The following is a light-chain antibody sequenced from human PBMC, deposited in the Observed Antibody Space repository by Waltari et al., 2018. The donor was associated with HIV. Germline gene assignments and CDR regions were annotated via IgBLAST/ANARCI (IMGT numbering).Light chain of an antibody. CDR1: QSVGSN. CDR3: HQYNNWPPWT. Sequence: ETVMTQSPATRSVSPGERATLSCWASQSVGSNLAWYQPKPGQAPRLLIYGASTRATGVPARFSGSGSGTEFALIISSLQSEDFAIYYCHQYNNWPPWTFGQGTKVEIK. CDR2: GAS. J-gene: IGKJ1*01. V-gene: IGKV3-15*01.